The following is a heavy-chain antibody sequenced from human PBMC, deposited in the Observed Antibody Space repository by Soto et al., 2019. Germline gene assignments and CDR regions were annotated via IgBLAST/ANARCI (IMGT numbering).Heavy chain of an antibody. J-gene: IGHJ4*02. V-gene: IGHV1-69*13. Sequence: SVKVSCKASGGTFSSYAISWVRQAPGQGLEWMGGIIPIFGTANYAQKFQGRVTITADESTSTAYMELSSLRSEDTAAYYCARESGIQLWLGYWGQGTLVTVSS. CDR3: ARESGIQLWLGY. D-gene: IGHD5-18*01. CDR2: IIPIFGTA. CDR1: GGTFSSYA.